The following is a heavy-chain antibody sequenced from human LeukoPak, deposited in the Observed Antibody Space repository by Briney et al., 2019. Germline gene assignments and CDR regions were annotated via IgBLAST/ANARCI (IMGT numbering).Heavy chain of an antibody. Sequence: SETLSLTCTVSGGSISSYYWSWIRQPPGKGLEWIGYIYYSGSTNYNPSLKSRVTMSVDTSKNQFSLKLSSVTAADTAVYYCARDITYYYGSGSYYKGYNWFDPWGQGTLVTVSS. CDR3: ARDITYYYGSGSYYKGYNWFDP. V-gene: IGHV4-59*12. D-gene: IGHD3-10*01. J-gene: IGHJ5*02. CDR1: GGSISSYY. CDR2: IYYSGST.